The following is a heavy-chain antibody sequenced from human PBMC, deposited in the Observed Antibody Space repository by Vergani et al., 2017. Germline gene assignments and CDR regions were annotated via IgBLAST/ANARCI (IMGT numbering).Heavy chain of an antibody. J-gene: IGHJ3*02. CDR2: IWYDGSNK. V-gene: IGHV3-33*01. D-gene: IGHD2-8*01. Sequence: QVQLVESGGGVVQPGRSLRLSCAASGFTFISYGMHWVRQAPGKGLEWVAVIWYDGSNKYYADSVKGRFTISRDNSKNTLYLQMNSLRAEDTAVYYCARDQRRYCTNGVCYVFGAFDIWGQGTMVTVSS. CDR1: GFTFISYG. CDR3: ARDQRRYCTNGVCYVFGAFDI.